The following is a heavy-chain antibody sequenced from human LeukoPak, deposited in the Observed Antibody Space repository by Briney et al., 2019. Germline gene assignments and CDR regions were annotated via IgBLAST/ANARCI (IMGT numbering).Heavy chain of an antibody. CDR3: ARGSRPVYNLLTGKRYFDY. V-gene: IGHV1-2*02. D-gene: IGHD3-9*01. J-gene: IGHJ4*02. CDR2: INPNSGGT. Sequence: ASVTVSCKASGYTFTGFHMHWLRQAPGQGLEWMGWINPNSGGTNYAQKFQGRVTMTRDTSISTVYMELSSLRSEDTAVYYCARGSRPVYNLLTGKRYFDYWGQGTLLTVSS. CDR1: GYTFTGFH.